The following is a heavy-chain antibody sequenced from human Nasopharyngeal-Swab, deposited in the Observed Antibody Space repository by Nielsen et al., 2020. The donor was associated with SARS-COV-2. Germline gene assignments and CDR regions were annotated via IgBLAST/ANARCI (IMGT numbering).Heavy chain of an antibody. D-gene: IGHD6-13*01. J-gene: IGHJ4*02. Sequence: GESLKISCAASGFTFSAFWMSWVRQAPGKGLEWVSAISGSGGSTYYADSVKGRFTISRDNSKNTLYLQMNSLRAEDTAVYYCAKTISSSWYGEDYWGQGTLVTVSS. CDR2: ISGSGGST. CDR3: AKTISSSWYGEDY. CDR1: GFTFSAFW. V-gene: IGHV3-23*01.